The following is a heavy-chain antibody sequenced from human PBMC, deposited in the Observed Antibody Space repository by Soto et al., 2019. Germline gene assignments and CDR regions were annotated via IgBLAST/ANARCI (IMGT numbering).Heavy chain of an antibody. CDR2: IGTAGDT. CDR3: AREGILGYCSGGSCLDRAFDI. CDR1: GFTFSSYD. Sequence: GGSLRLSCAASGFTFSSYDMHWVRQATGKGLEWVSAIGTAGDTYYPGSVKGRFTISRENAKNSLYLQMNSLRAEDTAVYYCAREGILGYCSGGSCLDRAFDIWGQATMVT. V-gene: IGHV3-13*01. J-gene: IGHJ3*02. D-gene: IGHD2-15*01.